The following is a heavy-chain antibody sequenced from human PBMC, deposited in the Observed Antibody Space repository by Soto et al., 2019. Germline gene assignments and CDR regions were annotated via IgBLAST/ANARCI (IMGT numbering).Heavy chain of an antibody. CDR3: ARLWATVNYYYYGMDV. CDR2: IYPGDSDT. Sequence: PGESLKISCKGSGYIFTSYWIGWGLQGPGKGLEWMGIIYPGDSDTRYSPSSQGQVTISADKSISTAYLQWSSLKASDTAMYYCARLWATVNYYYYGMDVWGQGTTVTVSS. V-gene: IGHV5-51*01. CDR1: GYIFTSYW. D-gene: IGHD4-4*01. J-gene: IGHJ6*02.